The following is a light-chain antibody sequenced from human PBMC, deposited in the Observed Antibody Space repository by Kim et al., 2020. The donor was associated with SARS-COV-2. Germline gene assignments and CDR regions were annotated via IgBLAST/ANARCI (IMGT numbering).Light chain of an antibody. Sequence: SSELTQDPAVSVALGQTVRITCQGDSLRKYYATWYQQKPGQAPVLLISGKNSRPSGIPDRFSGSSSGNTASLTIAGAQAEDEADYYCNSRDTTHFVIFGGGTKVTVL. V-gene: IGLV3-19*01. CDR3: NSRDTTHFVI. CDR1: SLRKYY. J-gene: IGLJ2*01. CDR2: GKN.